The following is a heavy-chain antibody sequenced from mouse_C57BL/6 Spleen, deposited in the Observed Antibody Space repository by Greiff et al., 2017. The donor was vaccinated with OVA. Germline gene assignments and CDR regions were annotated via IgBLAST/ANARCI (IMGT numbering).Heavy chain of an antibody. Sequence: VQLQQSGPELVKPGASVKISCKASGYAFSSSWMNWVQQRPGKGLEWIGRIYPGDGDTNYNGNFKGKATLTADKSSSTAYMQLSSLTSEDSAVYFGARRSSYAMDYWGQGTSVTVSS. J-gene: IGHJ4*01. CDR3: ARRSSYAMDY. CDR2: IYPGDGDT. CDR1: GYAFSSSW. D-gene: IGHD1-1*01. V-gene: IGHV1-82*01.